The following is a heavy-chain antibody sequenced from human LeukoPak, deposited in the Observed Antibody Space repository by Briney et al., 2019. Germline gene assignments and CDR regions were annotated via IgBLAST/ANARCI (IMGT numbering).Heavy chain of an antibody. CDR1: GFTLSNHW. Sequence: GGSLRLSCAASGFTLSNHWMSWVRLAPGKGLEWVANIKEDGTETYYVDSVKGRFTISRDNAKNSLYLQMNSLRVEDTAVYYCAKEGRSLQTYWGQGTLVTVSS. CDR3: AKEGRSLQTY. J-gene: IGHJ4*02. V-gene: IGHV3-7*03. D-gene: IGHD5-24*01. CDR2: IKEDGTET.